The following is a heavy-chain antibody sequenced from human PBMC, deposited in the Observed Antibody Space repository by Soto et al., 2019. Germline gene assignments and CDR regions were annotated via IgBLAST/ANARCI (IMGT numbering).Heavy chain of an antibody. D-gene: IGHD6-13*01. J-gene: IGHJ1*01. CDR1: GGTFSSYA. CDR3: ARGGSSWSAEYYQH. CDR2: IIPIFGTA. V-gene: IGHV1-69*13. Sequence: PVEVSCKASGGTFSSYAISWVRQAPGQGLEWMGGIIPIFGTANYAQKFQGRVTITADESTSTAYMELSSLRSEDTAVYYCARGGSSWSAEYYQHWGKGTLVTVSS.